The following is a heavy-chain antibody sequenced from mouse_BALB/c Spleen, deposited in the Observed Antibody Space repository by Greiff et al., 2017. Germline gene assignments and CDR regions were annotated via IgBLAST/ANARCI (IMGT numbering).Heavy chain of an antibody. V-gene: IGHV2-3*01. CDR1: GFSLTSYG. D-gene: IGHD1-3*01. Sequence: QVQLQQSGPGLVAPSQSLSITCTASGFSLTSYGVSWVRQPPGKGLEWLGVIWGDGSTNYHSAPISRLSISKDNSKSQVFLKLNSLQADDTATYYCTKSHNRDYAMEYWGEGASVTVSS. CDR3: TKSHNRDYAMEY. J-gene: IGHJ4*01. CDR2: IWGDGST.